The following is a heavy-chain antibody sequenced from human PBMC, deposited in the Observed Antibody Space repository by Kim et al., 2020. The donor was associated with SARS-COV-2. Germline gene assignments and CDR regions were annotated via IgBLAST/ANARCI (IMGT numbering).Heavy chain of an antibody. V-gene: IGHV3-23*01. CDR3: AKSFLGESELPDY. CDR1: GYTFSTYA. CDR2: ISGDAVSM. J-gene: IGHJ4*02. Sequence: GGSLRLSCAASGYTFSTYAMSWVRQAPGKGLEWVSGISGDAVSMYYADSVKGRFTISRDNSKNTLYLQMNSLRAEATARYYCAKSFLGESELPDYWGQGTLVTVSS. D-gene: IGHD3-16*01.